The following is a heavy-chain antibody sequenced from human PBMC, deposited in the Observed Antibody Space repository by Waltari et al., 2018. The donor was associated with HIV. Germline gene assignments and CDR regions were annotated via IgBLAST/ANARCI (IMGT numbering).Heavy chain of an antibody. D-gene: IGHD1-7*01. CDR3: ARDRARTTDYYYYGMDV. CDR2: INPNSGGT. CDR1: GYTFTGYY. J-gene: IGHJ6*02. V-gene: IGHV1-2*02. Sequence: QEQLVQSGAEVKKPRASVKGSCTASGYTFTGYYIHWERQAPGQGLEWMGWINPNSGGTNYAQKFQGRVTMTRDTSISTAYMELSRLRSDDTAVYYCARDRARTTDYYYYGMDVWGQGTTVTVSS.